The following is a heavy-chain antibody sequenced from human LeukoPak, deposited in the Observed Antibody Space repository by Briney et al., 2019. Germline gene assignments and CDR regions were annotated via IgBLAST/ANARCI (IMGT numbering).Heavy chain of an antibody. CDR1: GFTFSSYE. D-gene: IGHD5-18*01. CDR2: ISYDGSNK. J-gene: IGHJ4*02. V-gene: IGHV3-30*01. Sequence: GGSLRLSCAASGFTFSSYEMNWVRQAPGKGLEWVAVISYDGSNKCYADSVKGRFTISRDNSKNTLYLQMNSLRAEDTAVYYCARSGSGYSYGAYFDYWGQGTLVTVSS. CDR3: ARSGSGYSYGAYFDY.